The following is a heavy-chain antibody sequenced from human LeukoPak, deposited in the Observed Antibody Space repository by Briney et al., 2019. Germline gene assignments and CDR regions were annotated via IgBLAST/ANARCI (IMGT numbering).Heavy chain of an antibody. Sequence: ASVKVSCKASGYTFTSYDINWVRQATGQGLEWMGWMNPNSGNTGYAQKFQGRVTMTRNTSISTAYMELSSLRSADTAVYYCARAVLSYCRGGSCPYFDYWGQGTLVTVSS. J-gene: IGHJ4*01. CDR1: GYTFTSYD. CDR2: MNPNSGNT. D-gene: IGHD2-15*01. V-gene: IGHV1-8*01. CDR3: ARAVLSYCRGGSCPYFDY.